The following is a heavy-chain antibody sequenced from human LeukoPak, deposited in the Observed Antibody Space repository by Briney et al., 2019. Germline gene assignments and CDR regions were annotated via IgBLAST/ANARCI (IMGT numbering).Heavy chain of an antibody. V-gene: IGHV3-73*01. CDR2: IRSKANSYAT. J-gene: IGHJ6*03. Sequence: PGGSLKLSCAASGFTFSGSAMHWVRQASGKGLEWVGHIRSKANSYATAYAASVKGRFIISRDDSKNTAYLQMNSLKTEDTAVYYCARWDLELRQLGMDVWGKGTTVTVSS. CDR3: ARWDLELRQLGMDV. D-gene: IGHD1-7*01. CDR1: GFTFSGSA.